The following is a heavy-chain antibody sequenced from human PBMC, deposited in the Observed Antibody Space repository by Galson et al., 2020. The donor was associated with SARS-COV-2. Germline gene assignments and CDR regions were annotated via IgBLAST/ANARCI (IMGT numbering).Heavy chain of an antibody. CDR1: GGSISSSSYY. V-gene: IGHV4-39*07. Sequence: SETLSLTCTVSGGSISSSSYYWGWIRQPPGKGLEWIGSIYYSGSTYYNPSLKSRVTISVDTSKNQFSLKLSSVTAADTAVYYCARDLRYYDCWSGYYNFGSDAFDIWGQGTMVTVSS. CDR3: ARDLRYYDCWSGYYNFGSDAFDI. D-gene: IGHD3-3*01. J-gene: IGHJ3*02. CDR2: IYYSGST.